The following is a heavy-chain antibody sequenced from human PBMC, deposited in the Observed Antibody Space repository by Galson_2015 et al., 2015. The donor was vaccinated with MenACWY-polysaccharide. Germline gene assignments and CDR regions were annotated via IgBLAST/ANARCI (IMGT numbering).Heavy chain of an antibody. D-gene: IGHD3-3*01. CDR3: ATLGADVWPDY. CDR1: GFAYSTYW. J-gene: IGHJ4*02. V-gene: IGHV3-74*01. CDR2: INSDGSTT. Sequence: GSLRLSCAAYGFAYSTYWMHWVRQSPGRGLVWVSHINSDGSTTNYADSVKGRFTVSRDNAKNTLYLQMNSLRGEDTAVYYCATLGADVWPDYWGQGTLFTVSS.